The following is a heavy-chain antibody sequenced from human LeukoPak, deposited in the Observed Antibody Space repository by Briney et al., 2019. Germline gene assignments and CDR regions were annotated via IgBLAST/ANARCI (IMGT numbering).Heavy chain of an antibody. CDR3: ARGGTTVTPGLLWFDP. J-gene: IGHJ5*02. Sequence: SETLSLTCSVSGGSISGYYWSWIRQPPGKGLEWIGWIHYTGSTHYNPSLKSRLTISAATSKNQFSLKLSSVTAADTAVYYCARGGTTVTPGLLWFDPWGQGTLVTVSS. CDR1: GGSISGYY. D-gene: IGHD4-17*01. V-gene: IGHV4-59*01. CDR2: IHYTGST.